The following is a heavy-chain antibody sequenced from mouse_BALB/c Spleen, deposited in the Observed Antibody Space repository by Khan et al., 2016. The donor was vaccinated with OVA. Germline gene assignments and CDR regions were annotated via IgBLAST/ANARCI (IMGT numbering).Heavy chain of an antibody. D-gene: IGHD1-1*01. CDR2: ISNGGSYT. Sequence: EVKVVESGGDLVKPGGSLKLSCEASGFTFSSYGMSWVRQTPDKGLEWVATISNGGSYTYYPDSVKGRLTISRDNATNTLYLQMSSLKSEDTAMYYCARHRFTSPAAWFAYWGQGTLVTVSA. CDR1: GFTFSSYG. CDR3: ARHRFTSPAAWFAY. J-gene: IGHJ3*01. V-gene: IGHV5-6*01.